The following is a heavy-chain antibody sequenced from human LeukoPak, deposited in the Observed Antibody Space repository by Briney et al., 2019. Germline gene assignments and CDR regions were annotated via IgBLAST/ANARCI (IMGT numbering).Heavy chain of an antibody. CDR3: VSNSSSSPWFDP. J-gene: IGHJ5*02. D-gene: IGHD6-6*01. CDR2: VYYTGGT. CDR1: GGSITSYTHY. V-gene: IGHV4-39*02. Sequence: SETLSLTCTVSGGSITSYTHYWGWIRQPPGKGLEWIATVYYTGGTYYNPSLKSRVTISIDTSRNHFSLKLASVIAADTAMYYCVSNSSSSPWFDPWGQGTLVTVSS.